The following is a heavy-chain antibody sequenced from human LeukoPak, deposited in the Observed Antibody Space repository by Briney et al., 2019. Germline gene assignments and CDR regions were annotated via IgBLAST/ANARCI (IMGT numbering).Heavy chain of an antibody. D-gene: IGHD2-2*01. V-gene: IGHV5-51*01. Sequence: GESLKISRKGSGYSFTSYWIGWVRQMPGKGLEWMGIIYPGDSDTRYSPSFQGQVTISADKSISTAYLQWSSLKASDTAMYYCARQEGSTSPLDAFDIWGQGTMVTVSS. CDR3: ARQEGSTSPLDAFDI. CDR2: IYPGDSDT. J-gene: IGHJ3*02. CDR1: GYSFTSYW.